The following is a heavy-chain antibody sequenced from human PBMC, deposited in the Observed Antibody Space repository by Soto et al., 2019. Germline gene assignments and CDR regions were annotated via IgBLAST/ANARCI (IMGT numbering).Heavy chain of an antibody. CDR1: GFSFSSFA. D-gene: IGHD5-18*01. J-gene: IGHJ4*02. CDR3: ARENSVQAWLHHFDH. Sequence: LRHSCEASGFSFSSFAMNWVRQAPGRGLEWVSYISDDGASIYYADSLKGRFTISRDNAKNSLSLQMNNLRAEDTAVYYCARENSVQAWLHHFDHWGLGILVSLSS. V-gene: IGHV3-48*03. CDR2: ISDDGASI.